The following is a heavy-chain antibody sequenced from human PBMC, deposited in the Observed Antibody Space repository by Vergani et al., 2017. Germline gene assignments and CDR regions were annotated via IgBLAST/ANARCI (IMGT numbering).Heavy chain of an antibody. Sequence: QVQLVESGGGVVQPGRSLRLSCAASGFSFSSYAMHWVRQAPGKGLEWVAVISFDGTDEYYADSVKGRFTISRDNSKRTLSLQMNSLRAEETAVYYCAKIPRTTITMGDYWGQGTLVTVSS. D-gene: IGHD4-11*01. CDR1: GFSFSSYA. CDR3: AKIPRTTITMGDY. V-gene: IGHV3-30*01. J-gene: IGHJ4*02. CDR2: ISFDGTDE.